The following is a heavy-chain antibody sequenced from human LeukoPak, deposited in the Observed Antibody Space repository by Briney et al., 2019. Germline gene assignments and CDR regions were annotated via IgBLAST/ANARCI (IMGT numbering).Heavy chain of an antibody. J-gene: IGHJ4*02. Sequence: SETLSLICAVSGYSISSGYYWGWIRQPPGKGLEWIGSIYHSGSTYYNPSLKSRVTISVDTSKNQFSLKLSSVTAADTAVYYCARSNNGLVDYWGQGTLVTVSS. CDR2: IYHSGST. CDR3: ARSNNGLVDY. V-gene: IGHV4-38-2*01. D-gene: IGHD1/OR15-1a*01. CDR1: GYSISSGYY.